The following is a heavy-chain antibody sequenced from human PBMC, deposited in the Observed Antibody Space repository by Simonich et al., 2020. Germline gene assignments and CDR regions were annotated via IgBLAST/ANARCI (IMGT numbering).Heavy chain of an antibody. CDR1: GGSFSGYY. D-gene: IGHD6-19*01. J-gene: IGHJ3*02. CDR3: ARGKGCKNAFDI. CDR2: INSSGST. Sequence: QVQLQQWGAGLLKPSETLSLTCAVYGGSFSGYYWSWFRQPPGKGLEGIGEINSSGSTNYNPSLKSRVTISVDTSKNQFSRKLSSGTAAETAVYYCARGKGCKNAFDIWGQGTMVTVSS. V-gene: IGHV4-34*01.